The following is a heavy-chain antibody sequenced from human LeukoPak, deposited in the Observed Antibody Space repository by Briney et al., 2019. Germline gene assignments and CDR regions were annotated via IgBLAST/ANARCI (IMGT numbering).Heavy chain of an antibody. CDR2: IYYSGSA. CDR1: VGSVSRSSYY. V-gene: IGHV4-39*01. Sequence: SETLSLTCSVSVGSVSRSSYYWGWIRQPPGKGLEWIGSIYYSGSAYYNPSLKSRVTISVDTSKNQFSLRLSSVTAADTAVYYCARHYYTYGFSDYWGQGTLVAVSS. CDR3: ARHYYTYGFSDY. J-gene: IGHJ4*02. D-gene: IGHD5-18*01.